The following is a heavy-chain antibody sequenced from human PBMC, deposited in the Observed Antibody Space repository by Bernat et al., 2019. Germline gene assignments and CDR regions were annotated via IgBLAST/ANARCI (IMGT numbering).Heavy chain of an antibody. Sequence: QVQLVESGGGVVQPGRSLRLSYAASGFTFSSYGMHWVRQAPGKGLEWVAVISYDGSNKYYADSVKGRFTISRDNSKNTLYLQMNSLRAEDTAVYYCAKDMRREAGTISPWGQGTLVTVSS. V-gene: IGHV3-30*18. D-gene: IGHD6-19*01. CDR3: AKDMRREAGTISP. J-gene: IGHJ5*02. CDR1: GFTFSSYG. CDR2: ISYDGSNK.